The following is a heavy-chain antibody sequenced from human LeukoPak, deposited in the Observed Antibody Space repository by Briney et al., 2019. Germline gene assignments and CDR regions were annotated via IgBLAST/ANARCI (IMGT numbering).Heavy chain of an antibody. V-gene: IGHV3-7*01. CDR2: IKPDGSEK. Sequence: GRSLRLSCAASGFSFNSYWMSWVRQGPGKGLEWVANIKPDGSEKYYVDSVKGRFTISRDNTKNSLYLQMNSLRAEDTAVYYCARDRGIAARRSYYYYMDVWGKGTTVTVSS. CDR1: GFSFNSYW. D-gene: IGHD6-6*01. CDR3: ARDRGIAARRSYYYYMDV. J-gene: IGHJ6*03.